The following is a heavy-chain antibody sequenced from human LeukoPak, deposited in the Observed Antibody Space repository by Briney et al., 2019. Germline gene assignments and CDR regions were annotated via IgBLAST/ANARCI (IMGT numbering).Heavy chain of an antibody. J-gene: IGHJ6*03. V-gene: IGHV1-69*13. D-gene: IGHD3-3*01. CDR2: IIPIFGTA. CDR1: GGTFSSYA. CDR3: ASGRITIFGGRDYYYYVDV. Sequence: SVKVSCKASGGTFSSYAISWVRQAPGQGLEWMGGIIPIFGTANYAQRFQGRVTITADESTSTAYMELSSLGSEDTAVYYCASGRITIFGGRDYYYYVDVWGKGTTVTVSS.